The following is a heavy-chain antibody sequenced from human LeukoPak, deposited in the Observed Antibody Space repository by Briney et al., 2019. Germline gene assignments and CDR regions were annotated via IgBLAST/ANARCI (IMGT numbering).Heavy chain of an antibody. Sequence: AASVKVSCKASGYTFTSYGISWVRQAPGQGLEWMGWISAYNGNTNYAQKLQGRVTMTTDTSTSTAYMELRSLRSDDTAVYYCARVHYYDSSGYFDYWGQGTLVIVSS. CDR1: GYTFTSYG. D-gene: IGHD3-22*01. CDR3: ARVHYYDSSGYFDY. V-gene: IGHV1-18*01. J-gene: IGHJ4*02. CDR2: ISAYNGNT.